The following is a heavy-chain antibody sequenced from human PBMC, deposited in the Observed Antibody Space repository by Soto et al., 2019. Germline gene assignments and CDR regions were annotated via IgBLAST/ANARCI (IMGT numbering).Heavy chain of an antibody. CDR3: AKGSSSWGFDP. Sequence: ASVKVSCKASGYTFTSYGISWVRQAPGQGLEWMGWINAYTGNTNYAQKLQGRVTMTTDTSTSTAYMELRSLRSDDTAVYYCAKGSSSWGFDPWGQGTMVTVSS. V-gene: IGHV1-18*01. D-gene: IGHD6-13*01. CDR2: INAYTGNT. CDR1: GYTFTSYG. J-gene: IGHJ5*02.